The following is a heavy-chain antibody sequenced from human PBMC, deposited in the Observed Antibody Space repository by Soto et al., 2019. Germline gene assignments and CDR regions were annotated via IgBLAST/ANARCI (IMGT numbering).Heavy chain of an antibody. V-gene: IGHV3-15*01. D-gene: IGHD3-9*01. CDR2: IKSKTDGGTA. CDR3: TPGMYYDIFTGYHNVAY. CDR1: GFNLSHPW. Sequence: GGSLRLSCVASGFNLSHPWMTWVRQAAGKGLEWVGCIKSKTDGGTADYAAPVKGRATISRDDSKNTVYLQMNSLKTEDTAVYYCTPGMYYDIFTGYHNVAYWGQGALVTVSS. J-gene: IGHJ4*02.